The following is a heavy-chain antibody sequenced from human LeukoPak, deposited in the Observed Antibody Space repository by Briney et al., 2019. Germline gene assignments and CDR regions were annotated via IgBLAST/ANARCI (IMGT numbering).Heavy chain of an antibody. CDR2: MNPNSGNT. CDR3: ARAEGYCSGGSCYWHYMDV. D-gene: IGHD2-15*01. V-gene: IGHV1-8*03. Sequence: ASVKVSCKAPGYTFTSYDINWVRQATGQGLEWMGWMNPNSGNTGYAQKFQGRVTITRNTSISTAYMELSSLRSEDTAVYYCARAEGYCSGGSCYWHYMDVWGKGTTVTVSS. J-gene: IGHJ6*03. CDR1: GYTFTSYD.